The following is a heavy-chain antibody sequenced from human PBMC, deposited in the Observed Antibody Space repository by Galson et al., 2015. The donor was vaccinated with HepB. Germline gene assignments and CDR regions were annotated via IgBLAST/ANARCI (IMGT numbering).Heavy chain of an antibody. Sequence: SLRLSCAASGFTFSSYSMNWVRQAPGKGLEWVSYISSSSSTIYYADSVKGRFTISRDNAKNSLYLQMNSLRAEDTAVYYCARAVADRILDYYDSSGYLSYYYYYMDVWGKGTTVTVSS. CDR3: ARAVADRILDYYDSSGYLSYYYYYMDV. CDR2: ISSSSSTI. V-gene: IGHV3-48*01. J-gene: IGHJ6*03. CDR1: GFTFSSYS. D-gene: IGHD3-22*01.